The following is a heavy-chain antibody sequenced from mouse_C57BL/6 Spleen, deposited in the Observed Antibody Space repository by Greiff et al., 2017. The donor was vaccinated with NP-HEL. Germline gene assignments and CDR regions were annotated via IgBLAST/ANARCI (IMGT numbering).Heavy chain of an antibody. CDR1: GYTFTSSW. Sequence: VQLQQPGAELVKPGASVKLSCKASGYTFTSSWMHWVKQRPGQGLEWIGMIHPNSGSTNYNEKFKSKATLTVDKSSSTAYMQLSSLTSEDSAVYYCARENYGNSLDYWGQGTTLTVSS. CDR3: ARENYGNSLDY. V-gene: IGHV1-64*01. J-gene: IGHJ2*01. CDR2: IHPNSGST. D-gene: IGHD2-1*01.